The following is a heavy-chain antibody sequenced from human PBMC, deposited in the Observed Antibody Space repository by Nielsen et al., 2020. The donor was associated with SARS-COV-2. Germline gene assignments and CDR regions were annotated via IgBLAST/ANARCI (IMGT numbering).Heavy chain of an antibody. CDR1: GFTFSSYA. CDR2: IKQDGSEK. V-gene: IGHV3-7*03. D-gene: IGHD6-13*01. J-gene: IGHJ6*02. CDR3: ARVGLSSSWSLYYYYGMDV. Sequence: GGSLRLSCAASGFTFSSYAMSWVRQAPGKGLEWVANIKQDGSEKYYVDSVKGRFTISRDNAKNSLYLQMNSLRAEDTAVYYCARVGLSSSWSLYYYYGMDVWGQGTTVTVSS.